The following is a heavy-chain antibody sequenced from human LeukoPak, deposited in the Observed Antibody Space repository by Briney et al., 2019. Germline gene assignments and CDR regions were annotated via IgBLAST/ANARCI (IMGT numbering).Heavy chain of an antibody. J-gene: IGHJ3*02. V-gene: IGHV1-46*01. CDR2: INPSGGST. D-gene: IGHD6-25*01. Sequence: ASVKVSCKASGYTFTGYYMHWVRQAPGQGLEWMGIINPSGGSTSYAQKFQGRVTMTRDMSTSTVYMELSSLRSEDTAVYYCAREALPYSSATDAFDIWGQGTMVTVSS. CDR3: AREALPYSSATDAFDI. CDR1: GYTFTGYY.